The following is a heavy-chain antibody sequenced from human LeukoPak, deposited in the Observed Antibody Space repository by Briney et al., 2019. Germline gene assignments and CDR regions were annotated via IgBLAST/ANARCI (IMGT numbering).Heavy chain of an antibody. CDR2: ISYDGSNK. V-gene: IGHV3-30*18. CDR3: AKDPCGGDCYAHDF. D-gene: IGHD2-21*02. CDR1: GFTFSSYG. J-gene: IGHJ4*02. Sequence: GWSLRLSCAASGFTFSSYGMHWVRQAPGKGLEGVAVISYDGSNKYYADSVKGRFTISRDNSKNTLYLQMNSLRAEDTAVYYCAKDPCGGDCYAHDFWGQGTLVTVSS.